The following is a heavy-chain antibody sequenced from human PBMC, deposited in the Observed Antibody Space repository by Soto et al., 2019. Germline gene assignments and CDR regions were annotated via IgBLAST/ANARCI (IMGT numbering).Heavy chain of an antibody. Sequence: ASVKVSCKASGYTFTSYAMHWVRQAPGQRLEWMGWINAGNGNTKYSQKFQGRVTITRDTSASTAYMELSSLRSEDTAVYYCAREEDIVVVPPMGFDYWGQGTLVTVSS. J-gene: IGHJ4*02. D-gene: IGHD2-2*01. V-gene: IGHV1-3*01. CDR1: GYTFTSYA. CDR2: INAGNGNT. CDR3: AREEDIVVVPPMGFDY.